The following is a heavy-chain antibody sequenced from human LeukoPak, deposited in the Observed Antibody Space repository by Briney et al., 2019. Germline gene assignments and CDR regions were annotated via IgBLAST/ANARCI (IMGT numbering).Heavy chain of an antibody. D-gene: IGHD4-11*01. J-gene: IGHJ5*02. CDR2: ISSSSSYI. Sequence: PGGSLRLSCAASGFTFSSYSMNWVRQAPGKGLEWVSSISSSSSYIYYADSVKGRFTISRDNAKHSLYLQMNSLRAEDTAVYYCARDGTTVTTGGWFDPWGQGTLVTVSS. CDR1: GFTFSSYS. V-gene: IGHV3-21*01. CDR3: ARDGTTVTTGGWFDP.